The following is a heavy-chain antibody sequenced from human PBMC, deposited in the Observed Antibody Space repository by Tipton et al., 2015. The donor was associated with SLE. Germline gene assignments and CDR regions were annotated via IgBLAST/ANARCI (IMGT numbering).Heavy chain of an antibody. V-gene: IGHV1-2*06. CDR3: ARDLRDFWSGYYGGGYYYYGMDV. Sequence: QLVQSGAEVKKPGASVRVSCKSSGYTFTDYYMHWVRQAPGQGLEWMGRINPNSGDTDSAQKFQGRVTMTRDTSISTAYMELSRLRSDDTAVYYCARDLRDFWSGYYGGGYYYYGMDVWGQGTTVTVSS. D-gene: IGHD3-3*01. J-gene: IGHJ6*02. CDR2: INPNSGDT. CDR1: GYTFTDYY.